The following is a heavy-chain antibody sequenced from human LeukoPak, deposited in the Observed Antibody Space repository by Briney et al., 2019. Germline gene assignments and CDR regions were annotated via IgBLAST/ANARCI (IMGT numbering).Heavy chain of an antibody. CDR1: GFTFSSYA. CDR3: ARGREARLRDVLRYFDY. D-gene: IGHD3-9*01. Sequence: GGSLRLSCAASGFTFSSYAMHWVRQAPGKGLEWVAVISYDGSNKYYADSVMGRFTISRDNSKNTLYLQMNSLRAEDTAVYYCARGREARLRDVLRYFDYWGQGTLVTVSS. V-gene: IGHV3-30*04. CDR2: ISYDGSNK. J-gene: IGHJ4*02.